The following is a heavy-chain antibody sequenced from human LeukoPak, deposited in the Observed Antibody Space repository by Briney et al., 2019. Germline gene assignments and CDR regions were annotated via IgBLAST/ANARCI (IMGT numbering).Heavy chain of an antibody. V-gene: IGHV1-24*01. CDR1: GYTLTEIS. CDR2: FDPEDGET. CDR3: ATVSMVRGVIVLSPPYYFDY. D-gene: IGHD3-10*01. J-gene: IGHJ4*02. Sequence: GSVKVSCKVSGYTLTEISMQWVRQAPGKGLEWMGGFDPEDGETIYAQKFQGRVTMTEDTSTDTAYMELSSLRSEDTAVYYCATVSMVRGVIVLSPPYYFDYWGQGTLVTVSS.